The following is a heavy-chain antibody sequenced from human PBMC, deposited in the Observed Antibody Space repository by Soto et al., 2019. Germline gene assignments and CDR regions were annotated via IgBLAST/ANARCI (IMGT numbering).Heavy chain of an antibody. CDR1: GGSFSGYY. V-gene: IGHV4-34*01. Sequence: QVQLQQWGAGLLKPSETLSLTCAVYGGSFSGYYWSWIRQPPGKGLEWIGEINHSGSTNYNPSVKSRVTTSVDTTMNRFSLKLSTVTAADTAVYYCARDKRLIRWFDPWGQGTLVTVSS. CDR2: INHSGST. D-gene: IGHD3-16*01. J-gene: IGHJ5*02. CDR3: ARDKRLIRWFDP.